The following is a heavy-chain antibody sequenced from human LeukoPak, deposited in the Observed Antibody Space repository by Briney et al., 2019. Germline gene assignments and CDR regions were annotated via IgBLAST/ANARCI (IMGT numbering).Heavy chain of an antibody. V-gene: IGHV3-30*19. Sequence: GGSLRLSCAASGFTFSSYGMHWVRQAPGKGLEWVAVISYDGSNKYYADSVKGRFTISRDNSKNTLYLQMNSLRAEDTAVYYCARGTPHYSYGYGAFDYWGQGTLVTVSS. CDR2: ISYDGSNK. D-gene: IGHD5-18*01. J-gene: IGHJ4*02. CDR3: ARGTPHYSYGYGAFDY. CDR1: GFTFSSYG.